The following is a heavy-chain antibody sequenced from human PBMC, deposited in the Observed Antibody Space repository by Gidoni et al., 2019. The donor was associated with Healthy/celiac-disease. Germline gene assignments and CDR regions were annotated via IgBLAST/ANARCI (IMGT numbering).Heavy chain of an antibody. CDR1: GFTFSSYD. CDR2: IGTSGDT. J-gene: IGHJ6*02. Sequence: EVQLVESGGGLVQPGGSLRLSCAASGFTFSSYDLHWVRQATGKGLEWVSSIGTSGDTYYPGSVKGRVTISRENAKNSLYLQMNSLRAGDTAVYYCARGAFLYGMDVWGQGTTVTVSS. V-gene: IGHV3-13*01. CDR3: ARGAFLYGMDV. D-gene: IGHD3-3*01.